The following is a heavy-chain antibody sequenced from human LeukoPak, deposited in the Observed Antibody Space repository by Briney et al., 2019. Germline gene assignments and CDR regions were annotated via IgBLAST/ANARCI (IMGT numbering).Heavy chain of an antibody. J-gene: IGHJ6*04. Sequence: GGSLRLSCAASGFTFSSYWMHWVRQAPGKGLVWVSRINSDGSSTSYADSVKGRFTSSRDNAKNTLYLQMNSLRAEDTAVYYCARALAIDYYYYGMDVWGKGTTVTVSS. CDR2: INSDGSST. CDR3: ARALAIDYYYYGMDV. V-gene: IGHV3-74*01. D-gene: IGHD2-2*03. CDR1: GFTFSSYW.